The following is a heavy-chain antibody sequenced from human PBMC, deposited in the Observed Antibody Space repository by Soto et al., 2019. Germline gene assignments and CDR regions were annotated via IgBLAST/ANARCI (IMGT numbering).Heavy chain of an antibody. D-gene: IGHD2-15*01. CDR3: ARGALGYCSGGSCYSRNDAFDI. CDR1: GYTFTSYG. Sequence: QVQLVQSGAEVKKPGASVKVSCKASGYTFTSYGISWVRQAPGQGLEWMGWISAYNGNTNYAQKLQGRVTMTTDTSTSTAYMELRSLRSDDTAVYYCARGALGYCSGGSCYSRNDAFDIWGQGTMVTVSS. CDR2: ISAYNGNT. J-gene: IGHJ3*02. V-gene: IGHV1-18*01.